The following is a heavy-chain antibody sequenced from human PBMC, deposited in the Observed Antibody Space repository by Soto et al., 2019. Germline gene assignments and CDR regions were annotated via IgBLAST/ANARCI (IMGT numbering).Heavy chain of an antibody. Sequence: PGGSLKLSCAAPGFGFSTSAMSWVRQAPGKGLEWVSTFRESGGTTHYANSVKGRFTISRDTSQNMLYLHMNGLRAEDTAVYYCAKDVSYYDYWGQGTLVTVSS. J-gene: IGHJ4*02. CDR2: FRESGGTT. D-gene: IGHD3-10*01. CDR1: GFGFSTSA. CDR3: AKDVSYYDY. V-gene: IGHV3-23*01.